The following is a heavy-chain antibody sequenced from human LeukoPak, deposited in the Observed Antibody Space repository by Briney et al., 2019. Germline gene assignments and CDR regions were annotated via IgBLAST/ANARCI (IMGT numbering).Heavy chain of an antibody. D-gene: IGHD1-26*01. CDR3: ARVKGPSIVGATTYYYYYGMDV. J-gene: IGHJ6*02. Sequence: PSQTLSLTCTVSGGSISSGDYYWSWIRQPPGKGLEWIGYIYYSGSTYYNPSLKSRVTISVDTSKNQFSLKLSSVTAADTAVYYCARVKGPSIVGATTYYYYYGMDVWGQGTTVTVS. V-gene: IGHV4-30-4*01. CDR2: IYYSGST. CDR1: GGSISSGDYY.